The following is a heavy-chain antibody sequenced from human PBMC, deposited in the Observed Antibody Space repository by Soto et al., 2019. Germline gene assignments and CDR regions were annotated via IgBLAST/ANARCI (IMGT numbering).Heavy chain of an antibody. J-gene: IGHJ4*02. D-gene: IGHD6-6*01. CDR2: IWYDGSNK. Sequence: QSGGSLRLSCAASGFTFSSYGMHWVRQAPGKGLEWVAVIWYDGSNKYYADSVKGRFTISRGNSKNTLYLQMNSLRAEDTAVYYCARDSPGSIADRREPRRGNDYWGQGTLVTVSS. CDR3: ARDSPGSIADRREPRRGNDY. V-gene: IGHV3-33*01. CDR1: GFTFSSYG.